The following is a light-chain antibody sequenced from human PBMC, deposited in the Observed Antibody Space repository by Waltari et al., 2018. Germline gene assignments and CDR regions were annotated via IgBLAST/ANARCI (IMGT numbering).Light chain of an antibody. J-gene: IGLJ2*01. CDR2: LNSDGSH. Sequence: QLVLTQSPSASASLGASVKLTCTLSSAHNRYAIAWHQQQPEKGPRYLMKLNSDGSHSKGDGIPDRFSGSSSGAERYLTISSLQSEDEADYYCQTWGTGTVVFGGGTKLTVL. CDR3: QTWGTGTVV. V-gene: IGLV4-69*01. CDR1: SAHNRYA.